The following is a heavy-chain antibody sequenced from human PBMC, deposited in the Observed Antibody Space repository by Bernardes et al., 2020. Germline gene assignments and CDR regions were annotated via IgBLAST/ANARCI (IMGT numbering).Heavy chain of an antibody. CDR1: GFTFSSYS. V-gene: IGHV3-21*01. D-gene: IGHD6-19*01. CDR3: AMTNNGYSSGWYVGFFDY. Sequence: GGSLRLSCAASGFTFSSYSMNWVRQAPGKGLEWVSSISSSSSYIYYADSVKGRFTISRDNAKNSLYLQMNSLRAEDTAVYYCAMTNNGYSSGWYVGFFDYWGQGTLVTVSS. J-gene: IGHJ4*02. CDR2: ISSSSSYI.